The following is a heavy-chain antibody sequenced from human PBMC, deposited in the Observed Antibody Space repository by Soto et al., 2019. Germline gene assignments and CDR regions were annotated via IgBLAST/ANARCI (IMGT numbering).Heavy chain of an antibody. V-gene: IGHV5-51*01. D-gene: IGHD6-19*01. Sequence: VESLKISCKGSGYSFTSYWIGWVRQMPGKGLAWMGIISPGDLGARYSASIQGQVAFSADKSISTAYLQWSGLQASDTAIFYCARRLSTRWFFDFWGQGPLVTVSS. CDR2: ISPGDLGA. CDR1: GYSFTSYW. CDR3: ARRLSTRWFFDF. J-gene: IGHJ4*02.